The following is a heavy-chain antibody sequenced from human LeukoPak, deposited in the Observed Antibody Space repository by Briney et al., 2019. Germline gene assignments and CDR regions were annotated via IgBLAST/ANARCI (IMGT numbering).Heavy chain of an antibody. CDR2: ISSSSSYI. V-gene: IGHV3-21*01. Sequence: PGGSLRLSCAASGFTFGSYSMNWVRQAPGKGLEWVSSISSSSSYIYYADSVKGRFTISRDNAKNSLYLQTNSLRAEDTAVYYCAREPYCSSTSCSNTGNAFDIWGQGTMVTVSS. J-gene: IGHJ3*02. CDR1: GFTFGSYS. D-gene: IGHD2-2*01. CDR3: AREPYCSSTSCSNTGNAFDI.